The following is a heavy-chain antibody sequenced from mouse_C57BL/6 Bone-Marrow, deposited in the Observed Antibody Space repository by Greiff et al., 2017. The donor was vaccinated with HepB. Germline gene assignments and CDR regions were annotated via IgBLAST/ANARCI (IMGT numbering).Heavy chain of an antibody. CDR1: GYTFTSYW. V-gene: IGHV1-69*01. D-gene: IGHD6-1*01. Sequence: QVQLKQPGAELVMPGASVKLSCKASGYTFTSYWMHWVKQRPGQGLEWIGEIDPSDSYTNYNQKFKGKSTLTVDKSSSTAYMQLSSLTSEDSAVYYCASLSPYYAMDYWGQGTSVTVSS. J-gene: IGHJ4*01. CDR3: ASLSPYYAMDY. CDR2: IDPSDSYT.